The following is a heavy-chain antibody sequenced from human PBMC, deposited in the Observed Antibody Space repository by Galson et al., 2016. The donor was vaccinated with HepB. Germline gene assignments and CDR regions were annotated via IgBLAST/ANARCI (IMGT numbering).Heavy chain of an antibody. CDR2: IHRGGGT. Sequence: SLRLSCAASGFTVSASSMTWVRQAPGKGLEWVSTIHRGGGTYYTYSVKGRFTIARDSSKNTLYLQINSLRAEDTAVYYCAKDPLLWLGGVDVWGKGTPVTVSS. J-gene: IGHJ6*04. CDR1: GFTVSASS. V-gene: IGHV3-66*01. D-gene: IGHD3-10*01. CDR3: AKDPLLWLGGVDV.